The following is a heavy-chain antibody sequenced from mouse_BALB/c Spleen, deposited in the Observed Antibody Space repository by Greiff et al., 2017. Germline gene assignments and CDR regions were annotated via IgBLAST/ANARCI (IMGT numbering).Heavy chain of an antibody. J-gene: IGHJ3*01. Sequence: QVQLKQSGPGLVAPSQSLSITCTVSGFSLTSSGVHWVRQPPGKGLEWLGVMWAGGSTNYNSALMSRLSISKDNSKSQVFLKMNSLQTDDTARYYCAREGIDGYYSFAYWGQGTLVTVSA. CDR3: AREGIDGYYSFAY. D-gene: IGHD2-3*01. CDR1: GFSLTSSG. CDR2: MWAGGST. V-gene: IGHV2-9*02.